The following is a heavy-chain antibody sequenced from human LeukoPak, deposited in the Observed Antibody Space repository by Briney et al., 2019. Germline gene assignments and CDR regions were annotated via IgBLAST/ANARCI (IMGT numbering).Heavy chain of an antibody. CDR2: INHSGST. V-gene: IGHV4-34*01. J-gene: IGHJ6*04. Sequence: SETLSLTCAVYGGSFSGYYWSWIRQPPGKGLEWIGEINHSGSTNYNPSLKSRVTISVDTSKNQFSLKLSSVTAADTAVNYCARTAVTTDYYYYYGMDVWGKGTTVTVSS. CDR3: ARTAVTTDYYYYYGMDV. CDR1: GGSFSGYY. D-gene: IGHD4-17*01.